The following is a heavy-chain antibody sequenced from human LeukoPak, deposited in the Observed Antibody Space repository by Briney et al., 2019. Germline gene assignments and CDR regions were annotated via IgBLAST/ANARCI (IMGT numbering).Heavy chain of an antibody. CDR3: ARELTGFDY. D-gene: IGHD7-27*01. J-gene: IGHJ4*02. Sequence: SQTLSLTCAISGDSVSSNSAAWNWIRPSPSRDLEWLGRTYYRSKWYNEYAISVKSPITINADTSKNQFSLQLNSVTPEDTAVYYCARELTGFDYWGQGTLVTVSS. CDR2: TYYRSKWYN. V-gene: IGHV6-1*01. CDR1: GDSVSSNSAA.